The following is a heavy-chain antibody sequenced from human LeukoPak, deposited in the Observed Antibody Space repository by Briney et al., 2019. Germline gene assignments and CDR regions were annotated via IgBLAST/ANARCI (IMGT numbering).Heavy chain of an antibody. D-gene: IGHD3-10*01. Sequence: GASVKVSCKAYGYTFTSYDISWVRQAPGQGLEWMGRIIPILGIANYAQKFQGRVTITADKSTSTAYMELSSLRSEDTAVYYCARDGDSYYGSGSYNDYWGQGTLVTVSS. CDR1: GYTFTSYD. V-gene: IGHV1-69*04. CDR3: ARDGDSYYGSGSYNDY. J-gene: IGHJ4*02. CDR2: IIPILGIA.